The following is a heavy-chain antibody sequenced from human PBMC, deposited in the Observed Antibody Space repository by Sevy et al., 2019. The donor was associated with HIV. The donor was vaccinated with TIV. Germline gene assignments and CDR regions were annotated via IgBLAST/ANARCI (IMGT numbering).Heavy chain of an antibody. CDR3: ARTAQRYSYDSSGYYLANYYFDY. CDR2: IYYSGTT. D-gene: IGHD3-22*01. J-gene: IGHJ4*02. Sequence: SETLSLTCAVSGGSISNYYWSWIRQAPGKGLEWIGYIYYSGTTNYNPSLKSRVTISVDTSKNEFSLKLTSVTAADTAVYYCARTAQRYSYDSSGYYLANYYFDYWGQATLVTVSS. CDR1: GGSISNYY. V-gene: IGHV4-59*01.